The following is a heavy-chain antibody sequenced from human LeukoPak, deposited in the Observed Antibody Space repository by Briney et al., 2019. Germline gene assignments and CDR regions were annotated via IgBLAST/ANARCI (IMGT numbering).Heavy chain of an antibody. CDR1: GYTFTGYY. D-gene: IGHD6-6*01. CDR2: IRPNSGDT. Sequence: VSVKVSCKASGYTFTGYYIHWVRQAPRQGLEWMGWIRPNSGDTNYAQKFQGRFTMTSDTSSSTTYMELSRPRSDDTSVYYCAGSVAGSGHLPHHYWGQGTLVTVSS. J-gene: IGHJ4*02. CDR3: AGSVAGSGHLPHHY. V-gene: IGHV1-2*02.